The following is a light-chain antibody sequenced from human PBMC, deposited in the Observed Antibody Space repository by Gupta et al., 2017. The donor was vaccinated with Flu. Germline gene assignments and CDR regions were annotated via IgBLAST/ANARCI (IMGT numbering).Light chain of an antibody. CDR1: QSISSY. V-gene: IGKV1-39*01. J-gene: IGKJ1*01. CDR2: AAS. CDR3: QQSDSTPWT. Sequence: PSSLSASVGDRVTITGRASQSISSYLNWYQQKPGKAPKLLIYAASSLQSGVPSRFSGSGSGTDFTLTISRLQPEDFATYYCQQSDSTPWTFGQETKVEIK.